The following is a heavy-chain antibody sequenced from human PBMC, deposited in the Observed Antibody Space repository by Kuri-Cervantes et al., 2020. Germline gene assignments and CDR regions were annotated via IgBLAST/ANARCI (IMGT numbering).Heavy chain of an antibody. D-gene: IGHD6-19*01. V-gene: IGHV5-51*01. Sequence: GGSLRLSCKGSGYSFTSYWIGWVRQMPGKGLEWMGIIYPGDSDTRYSPSFQGQVTISADKSISTAYLQWSSLKASDTAMYYCARPATPYSSGCHYWSQGTLVTVSS. CDR3: ARPATPYSSGCHY. CDR2: IYPGDSDT. J-gene: IGHJ4*02. CDR1: GYSFTSYW.